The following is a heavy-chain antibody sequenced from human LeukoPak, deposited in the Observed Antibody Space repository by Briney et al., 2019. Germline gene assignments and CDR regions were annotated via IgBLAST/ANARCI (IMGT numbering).Heavy chain of an antibody. Sequence: SETLSLTSTVSGGSISSGDYYWSWLRQPPGKGLEWIGYIYYSGSTYYNPSLKSRVTISVDTSKNQFSLKLSSVTAADTAVYYCAREGDYYDSSGYLTPHFDYWGQGTLVTVSS. V-gene: IGHV4-30-4*01. D-gene: IGHD3-22*01. J-gene: IGHJ4*02. CDR2: IYYSGST. CDR3: AREGDYYDSSGYLTPHFDY. CDR1: GGSISSGDYY.